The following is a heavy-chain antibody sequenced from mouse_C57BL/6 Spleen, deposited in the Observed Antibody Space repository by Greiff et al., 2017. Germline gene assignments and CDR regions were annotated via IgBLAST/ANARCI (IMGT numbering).Heavy chain of an antibody. D-gene: IGHD2-5*01. V-gene: IGHV10-1*01. CDR3: VRRFYYSNYGSYYYAMDY. CDR1: GFSFIPYA. J-gene: IGHJ4*01. CDR2: IRSKSNNYAT. Sequence: EAGGGLVQPKGSLNLSCAASGFSFIPYAMNWVSQAPGKGLEWVARIRSKSNNYATYYADSVQDRFTIARDDSESLLYLQMNNLKTDDTAMYDCVRRFYYSNYGSYYYAMDYWGQGTAVTSSS.